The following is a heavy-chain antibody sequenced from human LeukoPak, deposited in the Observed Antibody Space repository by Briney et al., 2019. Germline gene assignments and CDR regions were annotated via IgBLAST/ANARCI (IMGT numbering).Heavy chain of an antibody. CDR1: GGSISSSSYY. J-gene: IGHJ4*02. Sequence: SETLSLTCTVSGGSISSSSYYWGWIRQPPGKGLEWIGSIYYSGSTYYNPSLKSRVTISVDTSKNQFSLKLSSVTAADTAVYYCARAGYYDILTGYFTGMSWGQGTLVTVSS. CDR2: IYYSGST. D-gene: IGHD3-9*01. V-gene: IGHV4-39*07. CDR3: ARAGYYDILTGYFTGMS.